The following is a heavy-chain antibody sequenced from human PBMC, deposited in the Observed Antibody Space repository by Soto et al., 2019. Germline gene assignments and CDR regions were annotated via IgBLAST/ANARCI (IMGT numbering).Heavy chain of an antibody. CDR1: GDSVSSNTVA. V-gene: IGHV6-1*01. J-gene: IGHJ3*02. CDR2: TYYRSKWYN. CDR3: ALLYYDILTGPLRGAFDI. Sequence: SQTLSLTCAISGDSVSSNTVAWNWIRQSPSRDLEWLGRTYYRSKWYNDYAVSVKSRITINPDTSKNQFSLQLNSVTPEDTAVFYFALLYYDILTGPLRGAFDIWGQGTMVTVSS. D-gene: IGHD3-9*01.